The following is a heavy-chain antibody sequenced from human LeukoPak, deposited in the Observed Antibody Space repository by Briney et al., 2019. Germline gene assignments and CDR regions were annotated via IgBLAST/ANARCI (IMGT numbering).Heavy chain of an antibody. V-gene: IGHV3-23*01. CDR3: AKGTKQSDALPSDY. J-gene: IGHJ4*02. Sequence: GGSLRLSCAASGFTFSSYAMSWVRQAPGKGLEWVSAISGSGGSTYYADSVEGRFTISRDNSKNTLYLQMNSLRAEDTAVYYCAKGTKQSDALPSDYWGQGTLVTVSS. CDR1: GFTFSSYA. D-gene: IGHD6-19*01. CDR2: ISGSGGST.